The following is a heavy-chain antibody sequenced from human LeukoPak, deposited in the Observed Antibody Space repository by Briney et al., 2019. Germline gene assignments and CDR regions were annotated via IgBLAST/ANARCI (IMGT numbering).Heavy chain of an antibody. CDR3: ARLVRRHDALTGYYHDY. Sequence: SETLSLTCTVSGGSISSGSYYWSWIRQPAGKGLEWIGRIYTSGSTNYNPSLKSRVTISVDTSKNQFSLKLRSVTAADMAVYYCARLVRRHDALTGYYHDYWGQGTLVTVSS. CDR2: IYTSGST. D-gene: IGHD3-9*01. V-gene: IGHV4-61*02. J-gene: IGHJ4*02. CDR1: GGSISSGSYY.